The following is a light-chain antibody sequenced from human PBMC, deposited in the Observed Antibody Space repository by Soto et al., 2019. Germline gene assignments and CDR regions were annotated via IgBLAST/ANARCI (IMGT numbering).Light chain of an antibody. J-gene: IGKJ1*01. V-gene: IGKV4-1*01. CDR2: WAS. CDR3: QQYSNTPWT. CDR1: QTVLYTSNNKNY. Sequence: DIVMTQSPDSLSVSLGERATINCNSSQTVLYTSNNKNYLAWYQQKSGQPPKLLIYWASTRESGVPDRFSGSGSGTDFILTISSLQAEDVAVYYCQQYSNTPWTFGQGTKVEIK.